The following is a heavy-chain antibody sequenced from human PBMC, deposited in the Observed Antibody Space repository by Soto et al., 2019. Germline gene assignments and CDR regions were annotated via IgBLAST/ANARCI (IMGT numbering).Heavy chain of an antibody. CDR1: GGSFSGYY. D-gene: IGHD3-22*01. Sequence: SETLSLTCAVYGGSFSGYYWSWIRQPPGKGLEWIGEINHSGSSNYNPSLKSRVTISVDTSKNQFSLKLSSVTAADTAVYYCARGGEIDGVVITIDYWGQGTLVTVSS. CDR2: INHSGSS. CDR3: ARGGEIDGVVITIDY. V-gene: IGHV4-34*01. J-gene: IGHJ4*02.